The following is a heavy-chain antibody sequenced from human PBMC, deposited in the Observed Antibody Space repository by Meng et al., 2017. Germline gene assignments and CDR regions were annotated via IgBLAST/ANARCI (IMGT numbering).Heavy chain of an antibody. CDR2: ISYDGSNK. CDR1: GFTFSSYA. CDR3: ARDRWTTVTRSPDY. Sequence: GGSLRLSCAASGFTFSSYAMHWVRQAPGKGLEWVAVISYDGSNKYYADSVKGRFTISRDNSKNTLYLQMNSLRAEDTAVYYCARDRWTTVTRSPDYWGQGTLVTVYS. J-gene: IGHJ4*02. V-gene: IGHV3-30*01. D-gene: IGHD4-17*01.